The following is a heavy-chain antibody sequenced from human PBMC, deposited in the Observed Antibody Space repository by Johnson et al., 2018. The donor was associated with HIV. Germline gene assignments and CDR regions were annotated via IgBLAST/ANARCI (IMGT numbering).Heavy chain of an antibody. CDR2: ISYDGSNK. CDR3: ARESGPSSDAFDI. D-gene: IGHD1-26*01. J-gene: IGHJ3*02. Sequence: QVQLVESGGGVVQPGRSLRLSCAASGFTFSSYAMHWVRQAPGKGLEWVAVISYDGSNKYYADSVKGRFTISRDNSKNTLYLQMNGLRAEDTAVYYCARESGPSSDAFDIWGQGTMVTVSS. V-gene: IGHV3-30*04. CDR1: GFTFSSYA.